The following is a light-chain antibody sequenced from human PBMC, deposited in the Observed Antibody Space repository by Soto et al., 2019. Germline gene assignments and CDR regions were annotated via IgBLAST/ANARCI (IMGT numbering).Light chain of an antibody. CDR2: DAS. Sequence: DIQMTQSPSSLSASVGDRVTITCQASQDISNYLNWYQQKPGKAPKLLIYDASNLETGVPSRFSGSRSETDFTFTISSLQPEDIATYYWHQYDNLPLWTFGQGTKLEIK. CDR1: QDISNY. V-gene: IGKV1-33*01. CDR3: HQYDNLPLWT. J-gene: IGKJ2*02.